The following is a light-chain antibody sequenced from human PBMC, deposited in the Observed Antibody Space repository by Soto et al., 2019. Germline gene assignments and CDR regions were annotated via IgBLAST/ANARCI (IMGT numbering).Light chain of an antibody. CDR2: GNG. J-gene: IGLJ1*01. Sequence: QSVLAQPPSVSGAPGQKVTISCTGSSSNIGAGYDLHWYQQLPGTAPKLLLYGNGNRPSGVPDRFSGSKSGTSASLAITGLQAEDEADYYCQSYDSSLSAYVFGTGTKLTVL. CDR3: QSYDSSLSAYV. V-gene: IGLV1-40*01. CDR1: SSNIGAGYD.